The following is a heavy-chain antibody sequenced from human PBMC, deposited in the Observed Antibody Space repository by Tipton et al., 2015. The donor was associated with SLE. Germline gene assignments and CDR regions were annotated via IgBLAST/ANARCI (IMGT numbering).Heavy chain of an antibody. CDR3: GTLGWGHDY. CDR1: GGSFSGYY. J-gene: IGHJ4*02. V-gene: IGHV4-34*01. D-gene: IGHD2-21*01. CDR2: INHRGST. Sequence: GLVKPSETLSLTCAVYGGSFSGYYWSWIRQPPGKGLEWIGEINHRGSTNYNPSLKSRVTMSADTSKNQLSLTVSSVTAADTAMYYCGTLGWGHDYWGQGTLVTVSS.